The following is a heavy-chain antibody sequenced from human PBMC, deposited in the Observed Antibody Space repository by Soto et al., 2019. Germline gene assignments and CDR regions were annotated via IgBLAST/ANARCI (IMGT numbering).Heavy chain of an antibody. CDR2: IYHSGST. Sequence: LSLTCAVSGGSISSGGYSWSWIRQPPGKGLEWIGYIYHSGSTYYNPSLKSRVTISVDRSKNQFSLKLSSVTAADTAVYYYCRGVRGGIFDYSGQGTLVIVSS. CDR1: GGSISSGGYS. J-gene: IGHJ4*02. D-gene: IGHD3-10*01. CDR3: CRGVRGGIFDY. V-gene: IGHV4-30-2*01.